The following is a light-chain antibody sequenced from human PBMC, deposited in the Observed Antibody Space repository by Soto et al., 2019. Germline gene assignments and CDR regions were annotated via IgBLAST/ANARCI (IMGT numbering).Light chain of an antibody. J-gene: IGKJ5*01. CDR3: QQSYTTPVT. V-gene: IGKV1-39*01. CDR2: SAS. Sequence: DIQMTQSPSSLSASVVDRVTITCLASQTIRKYLNWYQQKPGKAPELLIHSASTLQTGVPSRFSGSGSGTDFALTITSLQPEDFATYYCQQSYTTPVTFGQGTRLEIK. CDR1: QTIRKY.